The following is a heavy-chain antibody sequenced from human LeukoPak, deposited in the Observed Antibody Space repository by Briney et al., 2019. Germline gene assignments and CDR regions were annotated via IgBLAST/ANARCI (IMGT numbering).Heavy chain of an antibody. Sequence: GGSLRLSCAASGFTFSSYGMKWVRQAPGEGLEWLSYLSNTGNIHYAQSVKGRFTISRDNAKNSLYLQMDGRRAEYTAVYYCARRGDTPMIGDHWGQGILVTVAS. J-gene: IGHJ4*02. V-gene: IGHV3-48*01. CDR1: GFTFSSYG. D-gene: IGHD5-18*01. CDR2: LSNTGNI. CDR3: ARRGDTPMIGDH.